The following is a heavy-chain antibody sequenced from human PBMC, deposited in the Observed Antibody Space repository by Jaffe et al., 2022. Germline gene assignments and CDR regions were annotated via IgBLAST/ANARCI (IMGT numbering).Heavy chain of an antibody. D-gene: IGHD4-17*01. CDR2: IYYSGST. V-gene: IGHV4-39*01. J-gene: IGHJ4*02. CDR3: ARLLSYGDYFFDY. Sequence: QLQLQESGPGLVKPSETLSLTCTVSGGSISSSSYYWGWIRQPPGKGLEWIGSIYYSGSTYYNPSLKSRVTISVDTSKNQFSLKLSSVTAADTAVYYCARLLSYGDYFFDYWGQGTLVTVSS. CDR1: GGSISSSSYY.